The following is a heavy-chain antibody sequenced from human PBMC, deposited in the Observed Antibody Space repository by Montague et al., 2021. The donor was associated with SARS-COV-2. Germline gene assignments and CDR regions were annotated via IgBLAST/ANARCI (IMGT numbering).Heavy chain of an antibody. CDR2: IYYSGST. CDR3: ARDGYNAHQNYWYFDL. CDR1: GGSISTYY. Sequence: SETLSLTCTVSGGSISTYYWSWIRQPPGKGLEWIGYIYYSGSTNYSPSLKSRVTISVDTSKNQFSLKLSSVTAPDTAVYYCARDGYNAHQNYWYFDLWGRGTLVTVSS. J-gene: IGHJ2*01. V-gene: IGHV4-59*12. D-gene: IGHD5-24*01.